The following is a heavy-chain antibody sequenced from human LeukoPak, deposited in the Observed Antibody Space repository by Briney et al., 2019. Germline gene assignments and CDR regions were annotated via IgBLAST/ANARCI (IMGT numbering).Heavy chain of an antibody. D-gene: IGHD2-15*01. CDR1: DYTFTGYY. CDR2: INTNSGST. J-gene: IGHJ5*01. Sequence: GASVKVSCKASDYTFTGYYMHWVRRAPGQGLEWMGWINTNSGSTKYAQKFQGRVTMTRDTSISTAYMELSRLRSDDSAVFYCARQADNNWFDSWGQGTLVTVSS. CDR3: ARQADNNWFDS. V-gene: IGHV1-2*02.